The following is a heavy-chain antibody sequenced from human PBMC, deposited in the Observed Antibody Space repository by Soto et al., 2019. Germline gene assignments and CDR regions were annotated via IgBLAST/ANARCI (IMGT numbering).Heavy chain of an antibody. V-gene: IGHV1-18*04. CDR2: ISTYNGNT. Sequence: ASVKVSCKTSGYTFTNYGISWVRQAPGQGLEWMGWISTYNGNTNYAQKFQGRVTMTTDTSTSTAYMELRSLRSDDTAVYYCARAPTILGVIMKAVLNFGYGGQGTLVTVSS. CDR3: ARAPTILGVIMKAVLNFGY. D-gene: IGHD3-3*01. J-gene: IGHJ4*02. CDR1: GYTFTNYG.